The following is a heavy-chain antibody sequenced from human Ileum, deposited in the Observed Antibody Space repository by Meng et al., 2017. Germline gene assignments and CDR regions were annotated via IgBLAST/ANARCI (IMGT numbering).Heavy chain of an antibody. V-gene: IGHV4-34*01. Sequence: QQWAGGSVKPSGTLPLPTAVLGGSFSGYYWSGNRQPPGKGLEWIGEINHSGSTNYNPSLKSRVTISVDTSKNQFSLKLSSVTAADTAVYYCARGGPWFDPWGQGTLVTVSS. CDR1: GGSFSGYY. CDR3: ARGGPWFDP. J-gene: IGHJ5*02. CDR2: INHSGST.